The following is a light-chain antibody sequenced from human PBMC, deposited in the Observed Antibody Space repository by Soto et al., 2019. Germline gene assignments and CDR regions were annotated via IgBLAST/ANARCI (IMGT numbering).Light chain of an antibody. Sequence: DIQMTQSPSTLSASVGDRVTITCRASQNIGRYLAWYQKKPGEAPKLLIYDASTLQSGVPSRFSGSGSGTEFTLSISGLQPDDFATYYCQHYNSYSEAFGQGTKVDIK. V-gene: IGKV1-5*01. CDR3: QHYNSYSEA. CDR2: DAS. J-gene: IGKJ1*01. CDR1: QNIGRY.